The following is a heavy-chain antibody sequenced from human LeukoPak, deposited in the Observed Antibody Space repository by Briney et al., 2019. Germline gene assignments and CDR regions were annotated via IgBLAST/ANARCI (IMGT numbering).Heavy chain of an antibody. CDR3: TTELLTLAAGTADY. CDR2: IKSKSDGGTT. D-gene: IGHD6-13*01. CDR1: GFTFSNAW. J-gene: IGHJ4*02. Sequence: GGSLRLSCAASGFTFSNAWMNWVRQAPGKGLEWVGRIKSKSDGGTTDYAAPVKGRLTISRDDSKNTLYLQINSLKIEDTAAYYCTTELLTLAAGTADYWGQGTLVTVSS. V-gene: IGHV3-15*07.